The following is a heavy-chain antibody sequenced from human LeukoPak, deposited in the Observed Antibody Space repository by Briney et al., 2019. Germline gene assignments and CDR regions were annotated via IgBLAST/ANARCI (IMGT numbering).Heavy chain of an antibody. V-gene: IGHV3-23*01. CDR2: IGAGGTYT. CDR1: GFTFNNYA. CDR3: VRSLVAASDY. J-gene: IGHJ4*02. Sequence: PGGSLRLSCAAPGFTFNNYAMNWVRQAPGEGLQWVSGIGAGGTYTYYADSVKGRFTISRDNSRNTVYLQMNSLRAEDTAVYYCVRSLVAASDYWGQGTLVTVSS. D-gene: IGHD1-26*01.